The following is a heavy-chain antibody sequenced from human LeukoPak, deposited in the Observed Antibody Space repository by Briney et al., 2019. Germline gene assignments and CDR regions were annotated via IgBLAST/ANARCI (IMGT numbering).Heavy chain of an antibody. Sequence: AGGSLRLSCTASAFTFKSFAMHWVRQAPGKGLDWLAVISKDGTNKYCVDSVKGRFTISRDNSKNTVYLQMSSLRAEDTAVYYCAREDQQLPDYWGQGTLVTVSS. CDR1: AFTFKSFA. V-gene: IGHV3-30-3*01. CDR2: ISKDGTNK. D-gene: IGHD6-13*01. CDR3: AREDQQLPDY. J-gene: IGHJ4*02.